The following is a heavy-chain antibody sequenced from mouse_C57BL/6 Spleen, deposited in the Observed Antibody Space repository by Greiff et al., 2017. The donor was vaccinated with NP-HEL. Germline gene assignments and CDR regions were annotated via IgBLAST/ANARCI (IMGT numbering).Heavy chain of an antibody. Sequence: VKLMESGPELVKPGASVKISCKASGYAFSSSWMNWVKQRPGKGLEWIGRIYPGDGDTNYNGKFKGKATLTADKSSSTAYMQLSSLTSEDSAVYFCARLVRPSDWYFDVWGTGTTVTVSS. J-gene: IGHJ1*03. CDR3: ARLVRPSDWYFDV. CDR2: IYPGDGDT. CDR1: GYAFSSSW. V-gene: IGHV1-82*01. D-gene: IGHD1-2*01.